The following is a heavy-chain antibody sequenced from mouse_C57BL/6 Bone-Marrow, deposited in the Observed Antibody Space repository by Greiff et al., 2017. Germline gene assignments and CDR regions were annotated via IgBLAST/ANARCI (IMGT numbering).Heavy chain of an antibody. D-gene: IGHD1-1*01. CDR3: VRHAYYGSRNWYFEV. CDR1: GFSFNPYA. Sequence: EVMLVESGGGLVQPKGSLKLSCAASGFSFNPYAMNWVRQAPGTGLEWVARIRSKSNKYATYYADSVKDRFTISSDDSESMLYLQMNNLKTEDTAMYYCVRHAYYGSRNWYFEVWGTGTTVTVSS. V-gene: IGHV10-1*01. J-gene: IGHJ1*03. CDR2: IRSKSNKYAT.